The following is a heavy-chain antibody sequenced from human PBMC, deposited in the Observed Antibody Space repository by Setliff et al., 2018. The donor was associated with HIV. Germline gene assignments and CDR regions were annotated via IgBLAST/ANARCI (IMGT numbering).Heavy chain of an antibody. Sequence: SVKVSCKASGGTFSSYAITWVRQAPGQGLEWMGGIIPVSGTTKYAQKFQGRVTMTTDESTGTAYMELSSLRSEGTAVYYCATVAGVPYCRDTSCWGGYFDYWGQGTLVTVSS. CDR1: GGTFSSYA. CDR3: ATVAGVPYCRDTSCWGGYFDY. D-gene: IGHD2-2*01. CDR2: IIPVSGTT. J-gene: IGHJ4*02. V-gene: IGHV1-69*05.